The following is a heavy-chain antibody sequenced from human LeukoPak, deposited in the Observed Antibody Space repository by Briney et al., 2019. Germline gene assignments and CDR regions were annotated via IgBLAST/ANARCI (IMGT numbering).Heavy chain of an antibody. D-gene: IGHD3-9*01. CDR2: IYYSGST. CDR3: ARDYTYYDILTGYPQTSNWFDP. V-gene: IGHV4-59*12. CDR1: GGSISSYY. J-gene: IGHJ5*02. Sequence: LSLTCTVSGGSISSYYWSWIRQPPGKGLEWIGYIYYSGSTNYNPSLKSRVTISVDTSKNQFSLKLSSVTAADTAVYYCARDYTYYDILTGYPQTSNWFDPWGQGTLVTVSS.